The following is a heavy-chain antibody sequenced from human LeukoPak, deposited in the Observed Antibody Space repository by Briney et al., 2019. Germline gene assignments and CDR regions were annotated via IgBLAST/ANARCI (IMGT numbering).Heavy chain of an antibody. CDR3: ARSRGYGADEFDY. V-gene: IGHV3-30-3*01. Sequence: GGSLRLSCAASGFTFSSYAMHWVRQAPGKGLEWVAVISYDGSNKYYADSVKGRFTISRDNSKNTLYLQMNSLRAEDTAVYYCARSRGYGADEFDYWGQGTLVTVSS. CDR1: GFTFSSYA. D-gene: IGHD4-17*01. J-gene: IGHJ4*02. CDR2: ISYDGSNK.